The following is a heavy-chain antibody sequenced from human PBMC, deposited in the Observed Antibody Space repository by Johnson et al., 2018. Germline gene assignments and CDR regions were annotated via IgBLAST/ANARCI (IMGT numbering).Heavy chain of an antibody. CDR3: TRHGVDYYYAMDV. D-gene: IGHD3-16*01. CDR2: IWSDGSNK. Sequence: VQLVESGGGVVQPGRSLRLSCAASGFTFSSYGMHWVRQAQGQGREWVAVIWSDGSNKYYADSVKGRITISRDTSKRTLYLQMNSLRAEDTAVYYCTRHGVDYYYAMDVWGQGTTVTVSS. CDR1: GFTFSSYG. V-gene: IGHV3-33*01. J-gene: IGHJ6*02.